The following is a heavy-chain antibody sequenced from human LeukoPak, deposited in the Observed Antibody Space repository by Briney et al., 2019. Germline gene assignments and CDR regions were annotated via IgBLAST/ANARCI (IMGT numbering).Heavy chain of an antibody. Sequence: SETLSLTCTVSGGSLRGYFWSWFRQPPGKALGGIGGLYYTGTTKNGPSPKSRDNISIDTSKNQLSLKLRSASAADWAVDYCARVSPPDLWGQGTLVTVSS. J-gene: IGHJ5*02. V-gene: IGHV4-59*01. CDR2: LYYTGTT. CDR1: GGSLRGYF. CDR3: ARVSPPDL.